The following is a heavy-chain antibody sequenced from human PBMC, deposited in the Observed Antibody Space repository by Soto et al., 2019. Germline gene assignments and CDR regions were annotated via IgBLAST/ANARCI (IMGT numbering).Heavy chain of an antibody. D-gene: IGHD2-2*02. V-gene: IGHV3-30-3*01. CDR1: VFTFSIYA. CDR3: ARDRLGYCSGTSCYTDYYYGMDV. J-gene: IGHJ6*02. Sequence: WGSLVVSCAASVFTFSIYAMHWVRQAPGKGLESVAVISYDGSNKYYADSVKGRFTISRDNSKNTLYLQMNSLRAEETAVYYCARDRLGYCSGTSCYTDYYYGMDVWGQGTTVTVSS. CDR2: ISYDGSNK.